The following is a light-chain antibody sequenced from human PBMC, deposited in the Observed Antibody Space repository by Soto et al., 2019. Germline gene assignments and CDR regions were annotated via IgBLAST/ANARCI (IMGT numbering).Light chain of an antibody. V-gene: IGLV1-51*01. Sequence: QSVLTQPPSVSAAPGQTVTLSCSGGISNIGNNYVSWYQQVPGTAPKLLIKDNDKRPSEIPDRFSGSKSGTSATLDITGLQTGDEANYYCGTWDSSLSAVVFGGGTKLTVL. CDR3: GTWDSSLSAVV. CDR2: DND. CDR1: ISNIGNNY. J-gene: IGLJ2*01.